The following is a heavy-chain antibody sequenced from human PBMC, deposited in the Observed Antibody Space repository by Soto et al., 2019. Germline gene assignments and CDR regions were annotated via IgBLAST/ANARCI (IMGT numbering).Heavy chain of an antibody. CDR3: AKGPPLDRVLRFLEWFRSDFDY. Sequence: PGGSLRLSCAASGFTFSSYGMHWVRQAPGKGLEWVAVISYDGSNKYYADSVKGRFTISRDNSKNTLYLQMNSLRAEDTAVYYCAKGPPLDRVLRFLEWFRSDFDYWGQGTLVTVSS. J-gene: IGHJ4*02. V-gene: IGHV3-30*18. CDR2: ISYDGSNK. D-gene: IGHD3-3*01. CDR1: GFTFSSYG.